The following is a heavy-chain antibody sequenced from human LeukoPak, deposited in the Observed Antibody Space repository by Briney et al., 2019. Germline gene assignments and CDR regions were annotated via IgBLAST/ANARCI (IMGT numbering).Heavy chain of an antibody. CDR2: INPKTGNP. Sequence: ASVKVSCKASGYTFIKYAVNWVRQAPGQGLEWMGWINPKTGNPTYAQGFTGRFVFSLDTSVTTAYLQISSLKDDDTALYYCARSPHILTGENFDYWGQGTLVTVSS. D-gene: IGHD3-9*01. CDR3: ARSPHILTGENFDY. V-gene: IGHV7-4-1*02. J-gene: IGHJ4*02. CDR1: GYTFIKYA.